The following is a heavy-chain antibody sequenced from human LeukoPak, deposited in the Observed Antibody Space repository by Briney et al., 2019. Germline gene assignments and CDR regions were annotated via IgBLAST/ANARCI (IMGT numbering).Heavy chain of an antibody. CDR2: ISYDGSNK. D-gene: IGHD5-12*01. V-gene: IGHV3-30*04. CDR3: AREHDEGGYSGDDDAFDI. Sequence: GRSLSLSCAASGFPFSSYAMHWVRPAPGKGLEWVAVISYDGSNKYYADSVKGRFTISRDNSKNTLYLQMNSLRAEDTAVYYCAREHDEGGYSGDDDAFDIWGQGTMVTVSS. CDR1: GFPFSSYA. J-gene: IGHJ3*02.